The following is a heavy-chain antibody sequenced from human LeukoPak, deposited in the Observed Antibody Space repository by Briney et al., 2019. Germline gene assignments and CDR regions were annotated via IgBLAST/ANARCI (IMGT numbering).Heavy chain of an antibody. D-gene: IGHD7-27*01. J-gene: IGHJ4*02. CDR3: ARGTNWVDY. Sequence: GGSLRLSCAASGFTFSSYGMHWVRQAPGKGLEWVALISYDEINKYYADSVKGRFTISRDISKNTLYLQMNSLRAEDTALYYCARGTNWVDYWGQGSLVTVSS. CDR1: GFTFSSYG. V-gene: IGHV3-30*03. CDR2: ISYDEINK.